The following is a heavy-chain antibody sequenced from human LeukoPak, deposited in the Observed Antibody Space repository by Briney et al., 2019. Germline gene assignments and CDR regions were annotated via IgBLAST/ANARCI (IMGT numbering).Heavy chain of an antibody. CDR2: ISSGGTT. J-gene: IGHJ4*02. Sequence: GGSLRLSCTTSGFTVSDNYMSWVRQAPGKGLEWVSVISSGGTTFYADSVKGRFTISRENAKNSLYLQMNSLRAGDTAVYYCARAGYSSGSYYFDYWGQGTLVTVSS. CDR3: ARAGYSSGSYYFDY. D-gene: IGHD6-19*01. V-gene: IGHV3-66*01. CDR1: GFTVSDNY.